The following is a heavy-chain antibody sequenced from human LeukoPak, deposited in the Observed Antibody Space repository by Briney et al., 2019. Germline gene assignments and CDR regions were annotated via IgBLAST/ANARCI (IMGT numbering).Heavy chain of an antibody. Sequence: SVKVSCKASGGTFSSYAISWVRQAPGQGLEWMGRIIPILGIANYAQKFQGRVTITADKSTSTAYMELSSLRSEDTAVYYCATGPLAAAECFDLWGQGTLVTVSS. CDR2: IIPILGIA. CDR1: GGTFSSYA. V-gene: IGHV1-69*04. J-gene: IGHJ5*02. CDR3: ATGPLAAAECFDL. D-gene: IGHD6-13*01.